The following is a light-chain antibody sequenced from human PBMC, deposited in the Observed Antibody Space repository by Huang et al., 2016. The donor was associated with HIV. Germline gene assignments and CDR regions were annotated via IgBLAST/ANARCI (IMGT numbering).Light chain of an antibody. V-gene: IGKV1-33*01. J-gene: IGKJ2*01. Sequence: DIQMTQSPSSLSTFIGDKVTITCQASQDIGNYLNWYQQRPGKAHKILIYDASSLETGVTSRFSGGGSGTTFTFTITNLRPEDVATYYCQQYDGLPYTFGQGTLIEI. CDR2: DAS. CDR3: QQYDGLPYT. CDR1: QDIGNY.